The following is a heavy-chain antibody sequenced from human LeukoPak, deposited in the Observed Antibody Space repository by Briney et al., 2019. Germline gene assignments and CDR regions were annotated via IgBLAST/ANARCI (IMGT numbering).Heavy chain of an antibody. CDR1: GFTFSSYA. Sequence: PGGSLRLSCAASGFTFSSYAMHWVRQAPGKGLEWVAVISYDGSNKYYADSVKGRFTISRDNSKNTLYLQMNSLRAEDTAVYYCARSGLGLVTTTDWGQGTLVTVSS. J-gene: IGHJ4*02. CDR3: ARSGLGLVTTTD. D-gene: IGHD3-22*01. V-gene: IGHV3-30-3*01. CDR2: ISYDGSNK.